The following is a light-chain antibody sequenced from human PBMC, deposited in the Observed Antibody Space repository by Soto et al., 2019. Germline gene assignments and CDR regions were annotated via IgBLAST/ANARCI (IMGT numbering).Light chain of an antibody. CDR2: GAS. CDR1: QSVSSTY. V-gene: IGKV3-20*01. J-gene: IGKJ1*01. CDR3: QQHGSSPLT. Sequence: EVLLTQSPGTLSLSPGERATLSCRASQSVSSTYLAWYQQKPGQAPRLLIYGASSRASGIPDRFSGSGSGTDFTLTISRLEAEDFAVYYCQQHGSSPLTFGLGTKVEIK.